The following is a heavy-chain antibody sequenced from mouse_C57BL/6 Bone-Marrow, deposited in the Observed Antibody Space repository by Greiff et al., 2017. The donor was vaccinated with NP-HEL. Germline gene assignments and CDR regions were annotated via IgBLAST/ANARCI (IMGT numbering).Heavy chain of an antibody. CDR1: GYAFSSSW. CDR3: EREGVWDYCVSNYAMDY. V-gene: IGHV1-82*01. CDR2: IYPGDGDT. J-gene: IGHJ4*01. Sequence: QVQLQQSGPELVKPGASVKISCKASGYAFSSSWMNWVKQRPGKGLEWIGRIYPGDGDTNYNGTFKGKATLTADKSSSTAYMQLSSLTSEDSAVYLCEREGVWDYCVSNYAMDYWGEGSSVTVSS. D-gene: IGHD1-1*01.